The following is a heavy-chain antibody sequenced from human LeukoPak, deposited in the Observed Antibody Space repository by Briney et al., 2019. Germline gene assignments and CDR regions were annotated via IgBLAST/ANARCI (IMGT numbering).Heavy chain of an antibody. D-gene: IGHD3-22*01. CDR3: ARGRQDVTMIVVVMTAVSYYLDV. CDR2: MNPSGST. J-gene: IGHJ6*03. Sequence: WETLSLTCAVYGGSFSGYYWTWIRQTPEKGLEWIGEMNPSGSTNYNPSLKSRVTISVDTSKNQFSLELSSVTAADTAVYYCARGRQDVTMIVVVMTAVSYYLDVWGKRTTVTVS. CDR1: GGSFSGYY. V-gene: IGHV4-34*01.